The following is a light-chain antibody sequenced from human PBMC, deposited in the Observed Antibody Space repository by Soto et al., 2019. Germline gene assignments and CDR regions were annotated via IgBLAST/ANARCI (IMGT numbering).Light chain of an antibody. CDR1: SSNIGVNY. Sequence: QSVLTQPPSASRTPGQRVTISCSGSSSNIGVNYVYWYQQLPGTAPKLLIYTNNERPSGVPDRFSGSKSGTSASLAISGLRSEDEADYHCATWDDSLSGVVFGGGTKVTVL. V-gene: IGLV1-47*01. J-gene: IGLJ2*01. CDR2: TNN. CDR3: ATWDDSLSGVV.